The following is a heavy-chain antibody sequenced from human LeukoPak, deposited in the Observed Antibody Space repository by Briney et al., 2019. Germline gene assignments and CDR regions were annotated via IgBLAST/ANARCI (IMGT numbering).Heavy chain of an antibody. J-gene: IGHJ4*02. Sequence: SETLSLTCTVSGGSISSYYWSWIRQPPGKGLEWIGYIYYSGSTNYNPSLKSRVTISVDTPKNQFSLKLSSVTAADTAVYYCARASSSWYFVGYYFDYWGQGTLVTVSS. CDR2: IYYSGST. CDR3: ARASSSWYFVGYYFDY. CDR1: GGSISSYY. V-gene: IGHV4-59*01. D-gene: IGHD6-13*01.